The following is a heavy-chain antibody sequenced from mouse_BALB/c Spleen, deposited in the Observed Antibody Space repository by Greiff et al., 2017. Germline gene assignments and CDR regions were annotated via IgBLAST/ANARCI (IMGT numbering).Heavy chain of an antibody. CDR2: ISYSGST. D-gene: IGHD2-3*01. CDR1: GDSITSGY. Sequence: EVKLMESGPSLVKPSQTLSLTCSVTGDSITSGYWNWIRKFPGNKLEHMGYISYSGSTYYNPSLKSRISITRDTSKNQYYLQLNSVTTEDTATYYCARRGYDQAWFAYWGQGTLVTVSA. J-gene: IGHJ3*01. CDR3: ARRGYDQAWFAY. V-gene: IGHV3-8*02.